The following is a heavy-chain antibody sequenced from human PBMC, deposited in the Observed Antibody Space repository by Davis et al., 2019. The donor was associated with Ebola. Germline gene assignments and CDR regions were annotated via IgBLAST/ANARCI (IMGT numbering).Heavy chain of an antibody. J-gene: IGHJ5*02. Sequence: ASVKVSCKASGYTFTGYYMHWVRQAPGQGLEWMGWINPNSGGTNYAQKFQGRVTMTRDTSISTAYMELSRLRSDDTAVYYCARDQRALDIVLMVYARFDPWGQGTLVTVSS. CDR3: ARDQRALDIVLMVYARFDP. V-gene: IGHV1-2*02. CDR2: INPNSGGT. CDR1: GYTFTGYY. D-gene: IGHD2-8*01.